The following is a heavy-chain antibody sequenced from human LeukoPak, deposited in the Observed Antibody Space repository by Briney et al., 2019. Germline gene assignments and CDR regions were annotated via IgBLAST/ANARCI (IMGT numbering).Heavy chain of an antibody. CDR2: INSDGSDM. D-gene: IGHD1-26*01. Sequence: PGGSLRLSCTGSGFTFSGYWMHWVRQDPGKGLVWVSRINSDGSDMSYADSVKGRFTISRDNAKNTVYLQMNSLRVEDTALYYCARDSRWYNGRYYDEGIDYWGQGTLVTVSS. J-gene: IGHJ4*02. V-gene: IGHV3-74*01. CDR1: GFTFSGYW. CDR3: ARDSRWYNGRYYDEGIDY.